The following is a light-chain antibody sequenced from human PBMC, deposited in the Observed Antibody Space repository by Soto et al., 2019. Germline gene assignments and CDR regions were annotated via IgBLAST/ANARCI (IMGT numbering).Light chain of an antibody. CDR3: AAGDDSLNGLV. Sequence: QSVLTQPPSASGTPGQRVTISCSGSSSNIGSNTVNWYQQLPGTAPKLLIYNNNQRPAGVPHRFSGSNADTSASLAISGLPSEDAAYYYCAAGDDSLNGLVFGTGTKLTVL. J-gene: IGLJ1*01. V-gene: IGLV1-44*01. CDR2: NNN. CDR1: SSNIGSNT.